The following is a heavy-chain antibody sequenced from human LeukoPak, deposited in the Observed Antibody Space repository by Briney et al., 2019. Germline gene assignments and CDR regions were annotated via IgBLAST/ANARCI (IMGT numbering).Heavy chain of an antibody. CDR3: ARDQISVVRGVIGWAFDI. J-gene: IGHJ3*02. D-gene: IGHD3-10*01. V-gene: IGHV4-61*02. CDR1: GGSISSGNYY. CDR2: IYTSGTT. Sequence: RPSETLSLTCTVSGGSISSGNYYYSWIRQPAGKGLEWLGRIYTSGTTNYNPSLKSRVTISVDTSKNQFSLKLSSVTAADTAVYYCARDQISVVRGVIGWAFDIWGRGTMVTVSS.